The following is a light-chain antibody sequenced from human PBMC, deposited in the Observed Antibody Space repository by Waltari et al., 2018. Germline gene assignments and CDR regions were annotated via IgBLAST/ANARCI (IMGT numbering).Light chain of an antibody. CDR2: GAS. V-gene: IGKV3-15*01. CDR3: QQYNNLWT. Sequence: EIVMTQSPATLSVSPGERATLSCRASQSVSSNLAWYQQKPGQAPRLLIYGASTRATGIPARFSGSGSGTEFTLTISSLQSEDFAVYYCQQYNNLWTFGQGTKVNQT. J-gene: IGKJ1*01. CDR1: QSVSSN.